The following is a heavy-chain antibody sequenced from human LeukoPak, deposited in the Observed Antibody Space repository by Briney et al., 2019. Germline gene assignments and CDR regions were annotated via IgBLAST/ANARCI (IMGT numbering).Heavy chain of an antibody. J-gene: IGHJ4*02. CDR3: AKDRGRYYDSSGYYWGYYFDS. V-gene: IGHV3-30*18. Sequence: PGGSLRLSCAASGFTFSSYGMHWVRQAPGKGLEWVAVISYDGSNKYYADSVKGRFTISRDNSKNTLNLQMNSLRAEDTAVYYCAKDRGRYYDSSGYYWGYYFDSWDQGILVTVST. CDR1: GFTFSSYG. CDR2: ISYDGSNK. D-gene: IGHD3-22*01.